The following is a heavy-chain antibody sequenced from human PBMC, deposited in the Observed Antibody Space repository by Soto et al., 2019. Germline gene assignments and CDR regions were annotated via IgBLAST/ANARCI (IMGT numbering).Heavy chain of an antibody. Sequence: GGSLRLSCAASGFTFSSYAMHWVRQAPGKGLEWVAVISYDGSNKYYADSVKGRFTISRDNSKNTLYLQMNSLRAEDTAVYYCARALYTYGPFDYWGQGTPVTVSS. J-gene: IGHJ4*02. D-gene: IGHD3-10*01. CDR3: ARALYTYGPFDY. CDR1: GFTFSSYA. V-gene: IGHV3-30-3*01. CDR2: ISYDGSNK.